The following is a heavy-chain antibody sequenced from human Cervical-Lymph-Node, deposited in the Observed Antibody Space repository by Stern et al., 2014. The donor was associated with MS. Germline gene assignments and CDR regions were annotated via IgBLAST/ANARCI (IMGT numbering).Heavy chain of an antibody. CDR3: ARVKAFLEWLLDYYYYGMDV. CDR1: GFTFSSYS. D-gene: IGHD3-3*01. J-gene: IGHJ6*02. CDR2: ISSSSSTI. V-gene: IGHV3-48*02. Sequence: EVQLVQSGGGLVQPGGSLRLSCAASGFTFSSYSMNWVRQAPGKGLEWVSYISSSSSTIYYADSVKGRFTISRDNAKNSLYLQMNSLRDEDTAVYYCARVKAFLEWLLDYYYYGMDVWGQGTTVTVSS.